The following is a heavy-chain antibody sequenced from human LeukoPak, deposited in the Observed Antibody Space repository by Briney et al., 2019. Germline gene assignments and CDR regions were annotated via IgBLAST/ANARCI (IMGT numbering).Heavy chain of an antibody. J-gene: IGHJ4*02. CDR1: GFTFRSYW. V-gene: IGHV3-74*01. CDR3: ARSAADAFDY. Sequence: GGSLRLSCAASGFTFRSYWMHWVRQVPGKGLVWVSLINSGGTTSHADSVKGRFTISRDNAKNTLYLQMNSLRAEDTAVYYCARSAADAFDYWGQGTLVTVSS. CDR2: INSGGTT.